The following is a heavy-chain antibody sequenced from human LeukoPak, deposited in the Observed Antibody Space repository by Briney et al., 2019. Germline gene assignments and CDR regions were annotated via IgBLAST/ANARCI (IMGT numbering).Heavy chain of an antibody. CDR2: IYYSGNT. CDR3: ARWVRWAVVVPAANIGRYYYYCYMDV. V-gene: IGHV4-39*01. J-gene: IGHJ6*03. CDR1: GVSISSSNSY. D-gene: IGHD2-2*01. Sequence: SETLSLTCTVPGVSISSSNSYWGWIRQPPGKGLEWIGSIYYSGNTYYNASLKSQVSISIDTSKNQFSLKLSSVTAADTAVYYCARWVRWAVVVPAANIGRYYYYCYMDVWGKGTTVTISS.